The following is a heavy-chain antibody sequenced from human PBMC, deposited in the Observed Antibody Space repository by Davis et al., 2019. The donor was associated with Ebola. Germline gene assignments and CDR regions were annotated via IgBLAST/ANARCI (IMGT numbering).Heavy chain of an antibody. CDR1: GGSISSYY. Sequence: PSETLSLTCTVSGGSISSYYWSWIRQPAGKGLEWIGRIYTSGSTNYNPSLKSRVTMSVDTSKNQFSLKLSSVTAADTAVYYCAATLLNYYDSSAYRWFDPWGQGTLVTVSS. V-gene: IGHV4-4*07. CDR3: AATLLNYYDSSAYRWFDP. J-gene: IGHJ5*02. CDR2: IYTSGST. D-gene: IGHD3-22*01.